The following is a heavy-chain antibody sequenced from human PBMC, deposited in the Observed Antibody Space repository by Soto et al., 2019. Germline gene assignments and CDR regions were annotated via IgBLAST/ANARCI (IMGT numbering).Heavy chain of an antibody. CDR1: GGSISSYY. J-gene: IGHJ4*02. V-gene: IGHV4-59*01. CDR3: ARRYSSGFDY. CDR2: IYYSGST. Sequence: QVQLQESGPGLVKPSETLSLTCTVSGGSISSYYWSWIRQPPGKGLEWIGYIYYSGSTNYNPSLKSRVTISVDTSKLQFSRKLSSVAAADTAVYYCARRYSSGFDYWGQGTLVTVSS. D-gene: IGHD6-19*01.